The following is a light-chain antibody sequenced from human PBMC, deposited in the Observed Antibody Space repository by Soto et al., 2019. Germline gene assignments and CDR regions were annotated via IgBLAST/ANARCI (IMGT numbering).Light chain of an antibody. Sequence: EIVLTQSPGTLSLSPGERATLSCRASQSLSSSYLAWYQQKPGQAPRLLIYGASSRATGIPDRFIGSGSGTDFTLTISTLEPEDFAVYYCQQYGSSLFTFGPGTKVYIK. CDR1: QSLSSSY. CDR3: QQYGSSLFT. CDR2: GAS. J-gene: IGKJ3*01. V-gene: IGKV3-20*01.